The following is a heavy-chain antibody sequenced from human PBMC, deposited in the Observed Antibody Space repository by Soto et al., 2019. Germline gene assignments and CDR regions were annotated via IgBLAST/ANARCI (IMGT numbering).Heavy chain of an antibody. CDR2: IYWDDDK. CDR3: ARKGYFSGSGTCAEDCFMDF. Sequence: QITLKESGPTLVRPTQNLTLTCTFSGFSLTTSGVGVGWVRQAPGKAPEWLALIYWDDDKKYSPSLKRRLTITKDTSKNQVVLTMTNVDPVDTATYYCARKGYFSGSGTCAEDCFMDFWGKGTTVTISS. CDR1: GFSLTTSGVG. D-gene: IGHD3-10*01. V-gene: IGHV2-5*02. J-gene: IGHJ6*03.